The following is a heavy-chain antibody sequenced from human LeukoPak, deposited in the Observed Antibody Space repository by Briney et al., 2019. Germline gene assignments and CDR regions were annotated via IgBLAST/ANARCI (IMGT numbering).Heavy chain of an antibody. Sequence: ASVKVSCKASGYTFTDSYMHWVRQAPGQGPEGMGWINPNSGGTNYAQKFQDRVSMTRDTSISTAYMHLSRLRSDDTAVYYCARTPHILTGENFDYWGQGTLLTVSS. CDR3: ARTPHILTGENFDY. CDR2: INPNSGGT. D-gene: IGHD3-9*01. CDR1: GYTFTDSY. J-gene: IGHJ4*02. V-gene: IGHV1-2*02.